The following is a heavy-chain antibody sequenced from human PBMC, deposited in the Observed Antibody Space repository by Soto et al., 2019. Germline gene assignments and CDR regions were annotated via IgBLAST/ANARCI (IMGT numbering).Heavy chain of an antibody. Sequence: EVQLLESGGGLVQPGGSLRLSCAASGFTFGNFTMNWVRQAPGRGLEWVSAISDRGVGTYYADSVKGRFTISRDDSKNTLYLQMNSLTADDTALYYCAKHLGIHNAGGLDYWGQGTLITVSS. D-gene: IGHD1-20*01. CDR1: GFTFGNFT. CDR3: AKHLGIHNAGGLDY. J-gene: IGHJ4*02. CDR2: ISDRGVGT. V-gene: IGHV3-23*01.